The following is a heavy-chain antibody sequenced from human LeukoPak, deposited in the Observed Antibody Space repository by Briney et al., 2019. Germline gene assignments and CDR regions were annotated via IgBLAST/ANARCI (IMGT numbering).Heavy chain of an antibody. CDR1: GFTFSDYY. D-gene: IGHD1-26*01. V-gene: IGHV3-11*04. Sequence: GGSLTLSCAASGFTFSDYYMSWIRQAPGKGLEWVSYISSSGSTIYYADSAKGRFTISRDNAKNSLYLQMNSLRAEDTAVYYCAVSVGATGEWFDPWGQGTLVTVSS. J-gene: IGHJ5*02. CDR3: AVSVGATGEWFDP. CDR2: ISSSGSTI.